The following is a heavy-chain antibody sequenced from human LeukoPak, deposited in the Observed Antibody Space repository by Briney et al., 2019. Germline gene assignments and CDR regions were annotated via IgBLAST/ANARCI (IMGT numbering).Heavy chain of an antibody. CDR2: IYTSGST. V-gene: IGHV4-61*02. Sequence: SQTLSLTCTVSGGSISSGSYYWSWIRQPAGKGLEWIGRIYTSGSTHYNPSLKSRVTISVDTSKNQFSLKLSSVTAADTAVYYCASLLSFDYWGQGTLVTVSS. CDR3: ASLLSFDY. CDR1: GGSISSGSYY. J-gene: IGHJ4*02.